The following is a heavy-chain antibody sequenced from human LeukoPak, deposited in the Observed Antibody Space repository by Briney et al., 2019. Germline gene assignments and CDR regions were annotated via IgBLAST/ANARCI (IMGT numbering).Heavy chain of an antibody. V-gene: IGHV4-34*01. CDR2: INHRGST. CDR3: AKVYSSSPQDAFDV. J-gene: IGHJ3*01. CDR1: GGPFTGYY. Sequence: SETLSLTCAVYGGPFTGYYWSWIRQSPDKGLEWIGEINHRGSTNYDSSLKSRLTISADTSKNQFSLRLSSVTAADTAVYYCAKVYSSSPQDAFDVWGQGTMVTVSS. D-gene: IGHD3-22*01.